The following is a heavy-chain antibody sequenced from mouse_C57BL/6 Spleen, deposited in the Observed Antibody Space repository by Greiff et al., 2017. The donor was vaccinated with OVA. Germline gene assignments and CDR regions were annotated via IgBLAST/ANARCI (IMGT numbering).Heavy chain of an antibody. CDR2: INPSNGGT. D-gene: IGHD3-2*02. Sequence: QVQLQQSGTELVKPGASVKLSCKASGYTFTSYWMHWVKQRPGQGLEWIGNINPSNGGTNYNEKFKSKATLTVDKSSSTAYMQLSSLTSEDSAFYYCARSQATSYYYAMGYWGQGASVTVAS. V-gene: IGHV1-53*01. CDR1: GYTFTSYW. J-gene: IGHJ4*01. CDR3: ARSQATSYYYAMGY.